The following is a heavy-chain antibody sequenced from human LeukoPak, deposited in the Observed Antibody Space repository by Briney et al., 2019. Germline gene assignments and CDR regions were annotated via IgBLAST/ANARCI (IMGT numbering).Heavy chain of an antibody. CDR2: INPNSVGT. J-gene: IGHJ4*02. V-gene: IGHV1-2*02. CDR3: ARVYYYASGRLDS. CDR1: GYTFTGYY. Sequence: ASVKVSCKASGYTFTGYYIHGVRQSPGQEREGMGWINPNSVGTNYAQKFQGRVTMTRDTSISTAYMELSRLRSDDTAVFYCARVYYYASGRLDSWGQGTLITVS. D-gene: IGHD3-10*01.